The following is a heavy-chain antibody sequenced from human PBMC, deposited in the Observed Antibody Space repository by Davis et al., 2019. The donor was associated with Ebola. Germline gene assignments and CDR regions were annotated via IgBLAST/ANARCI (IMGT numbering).Heavy chain of an antibody. CDR3: ARDPSSGWYDGWFDP. D-gene: IGHD6-19*01. CDR1: GGTFSSYA. V-gene: IGHV1-69*04. CDR2: IIPILGIA. J-gene: IGHJ5*02. Sequence: AASVKVSCKASGGTFSSYAISWVRQAPGQGLEWMGRIIPILGIANYAQKFQGRVTITADKSTSTAYMELSSLRSEDTAAYYCARDPSSGWYDGWFDPWGQGTLVTVSS.